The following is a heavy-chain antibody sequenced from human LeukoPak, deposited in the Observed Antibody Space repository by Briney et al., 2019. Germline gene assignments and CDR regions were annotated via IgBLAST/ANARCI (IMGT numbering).Heavy chain of an antibody. CDR2: ISSSSSYI. CDR1: GFTFSSYS. V-gene: IGHV3-21*01. J-gene: IGHJ6*03. Sequence: GGSLRLSCAASGFTFSSYSMNWVRQAPGKGLEWVSSISSSSSYIYYADSVKGRFTISRDNAKNSLYLQMNSLRAEDTAVYYCAKGPKIAAPRHDYYYMDVWGKGTTVTVSS. D-gene: IGHD6-25*01. CDR3: AKGPKIAAPRHDYYYMDV.